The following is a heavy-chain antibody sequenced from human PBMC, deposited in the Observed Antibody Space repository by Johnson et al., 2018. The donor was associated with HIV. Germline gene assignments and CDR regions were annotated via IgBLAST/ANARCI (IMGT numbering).Heavy chain of an antibody. CDR3: AKDVELHGAFDI. J-gene: IGHJ3*02. CDR1: GFTFSSYA. Sequence: VQLVESGGGLVQPGGSLRLSCAASGFTFSSYAMSWVRQAPGKGLEWVSVIYSGGSTYHADSVKGRFTISRDNSKNTVYLQMNSLRAEDTALYYCAKDVELHGAFDIWGQGTMVTVSS. D-gene: IGHD1-26*01. CDR2: IYSGGST. V-gene: IGHV3-23*03.